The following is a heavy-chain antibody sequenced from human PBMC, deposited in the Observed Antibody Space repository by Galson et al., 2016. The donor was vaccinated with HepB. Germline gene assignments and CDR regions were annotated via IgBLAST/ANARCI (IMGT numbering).Heavy chain of an antibody. Sequence: PALVKPTQTLTLTCTFSGFSLSTSGVGVGWIRQPPGKALEWLAVIYWDDDKRYSPSLKSRLTTTKDTSKNQVVLKMTNMDPVDTPTYYCAHSETYDWGQGTLVTVSS. CDR3: AHSETYD. V-gene: IGHV2-5*02. CDR1: GFSLSTSGVG. CDR2: IYWDDDK. J-gene: IGHJ4*02.